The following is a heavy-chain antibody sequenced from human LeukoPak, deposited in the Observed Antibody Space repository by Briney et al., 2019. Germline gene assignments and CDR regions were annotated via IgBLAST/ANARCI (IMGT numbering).Heavy chain of an antibody. J-gene: IGHJ4*02. CDR3: AKGLRFLAHIDY. D-gene: IGHD3-3*01. Sequence: PGGSLRLSCAASGFTFSTSAMNWVRQAPGKGLEWVSGISGSGDSTYYADSVKGRFTISRDNFKNTLYLQMNSLRAEDTAVYYCAKGLRFLAHIDYWGQGTLVTVSS. V-gene: IGHV3-23*01. CDR2: ISGSGDST. CDR1: GFTFSTSA.